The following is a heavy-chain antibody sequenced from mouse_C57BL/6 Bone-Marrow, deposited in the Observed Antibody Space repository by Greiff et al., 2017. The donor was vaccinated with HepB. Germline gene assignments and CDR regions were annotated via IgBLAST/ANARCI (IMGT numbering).Heavy chain of an antibody. V-gene: IGHV5-12*01. CDR2: ISNGGGST. J-gene: IGHJ3*01. CDR3: ARQRWSAWFAY. Sequence: EVKLMESGGGLVQPGGSLKLSCAASGFTFSDYYMYWVRQTPEKRLEWVAYISNGGGSTYYPDTVKGRFTISRDNAKNTLYLQMSRLKSEDTAMYYCARQRWSAWFAYWGQGTLVTVSA. D-gene: IGHD2-3*01. CDR1: GFTFSDYY.